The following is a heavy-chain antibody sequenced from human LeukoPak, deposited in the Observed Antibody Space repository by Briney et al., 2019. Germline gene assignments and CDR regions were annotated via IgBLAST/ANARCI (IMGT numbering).Heavy chain of an antibody. D-gene: IGHD5-24*01. CDR2: INPGGDNT. CDR3: ARIRDGYNDAYDI. CDR1: GYTFTNYY. Sequence: ASVKVSCQASGYTFTNYYIHWVRQAPGQGLEWMGLINPGGDNTDYAQNFQGRVTMTRDTSTSTVYMGLSSLRSEDTAVYYCARIRDGYNDAYDIWGQGTMVTVSS. J-gene: IGHJ3*02. V-gene: IGHV1-46*01.